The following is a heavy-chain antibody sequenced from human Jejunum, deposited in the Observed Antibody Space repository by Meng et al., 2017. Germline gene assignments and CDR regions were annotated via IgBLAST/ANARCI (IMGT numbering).Heavy chain of an antibody. Sequence: QVRLQDPGPGLVGPSGTLSLTCAVSGGSVSGRSYYWTWIRQPPGKGLEWIGYVYDSGSTKYNPSLSSRVSISSDTSKNQFSLELTSVTAADTAVYYCATDVYGDGLAYLDHWGQGSLVTVSS. CDR1: GGSVSGRSYY. CDR3: ATDVYGDGLAYLDH. J-gene: IGHJ4*02. CDR2: VYDSGST. V-gene: IGHV4-61*01. D-gene: IGHD4-17*01.